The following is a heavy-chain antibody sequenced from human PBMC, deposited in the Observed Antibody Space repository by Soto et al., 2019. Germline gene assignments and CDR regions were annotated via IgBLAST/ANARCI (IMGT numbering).Heavy chain of an antibody. D-gene: IGHD1-7*01. J-gene: IGHJ4*02. CDR2: IYYSVST. CDR1: GGSISSSSYY. Sequence: QLQLQESGPGLVKPSETLSLTCTVSGGSISSSSYYWGWIRQPPGKGLEWIGSIYYSVSTYYNPSLKSLVTISVDTSKNQFSLQLSSVTAADTAVYYCARHPYKGNYVHYWFQVTLVTVSS. CDR3: ARHPYKGNYVHY. V-gene: IGHV4-39*01.